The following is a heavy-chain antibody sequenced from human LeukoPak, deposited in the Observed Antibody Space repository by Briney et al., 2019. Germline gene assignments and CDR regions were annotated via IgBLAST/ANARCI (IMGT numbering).Heavy chain of an antibody. V-gene: IGHV3-64D*06. CDR3: VKETAFYDH. CDR2: ISSDGVST. D-gene: IGHD2/OR15-2a*01. CDR1: GFTFSRYP. J-gene: IGHJ4*02. Sequence: PGGSLRLSCSASGFTFSRYPMHWVRQAPGKGLEYVSAISSDGVSTYYGASVKGRFTISRDNSKYTLYLQMSSLRAEDTALYYCVKETAFYDHWGQGTLVTVSS.